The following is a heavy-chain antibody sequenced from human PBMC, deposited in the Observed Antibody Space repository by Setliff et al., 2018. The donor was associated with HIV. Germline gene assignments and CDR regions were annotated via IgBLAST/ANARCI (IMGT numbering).Heavy chain of an antibody. J-gene: IGHJ6*03. CDR2: IYTSGST. Sequence: SETLSLTCTVSGGSISSYSWSWIRQPPGKGLEWIGYIYTSGSTNYNPSLKSRVAISVDTSENQFSLKLTSVTAADTAMYFCARDATSEGYMDVWGKGTTVTVSS. CDR3: ARDATSEGYMDV. V-gene: IGHV4-4*08. CDR1: GGSISSYS.